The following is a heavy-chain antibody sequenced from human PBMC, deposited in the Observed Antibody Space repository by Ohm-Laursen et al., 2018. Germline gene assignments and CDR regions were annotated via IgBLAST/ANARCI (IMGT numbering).Heavy chain of an antibody. Sequence: TLSLTCTVSGGSISSTSYYWGWIRQPPGKGLERIGSIYYTGSTYFNPSLQSRVTISINTSKNQFSLNLISVTAADTAMYYCARKTDWNHYYFDYWGRGTLVTVSS. CDR1: GGSISSTSYY. V-gene: IGHV4-39*01. CDR2: IYYTGST. D-gene: IGHD1-1*01. CDR3: ARKTDWNHYYFDY. J-gene: IGHJ4*02.